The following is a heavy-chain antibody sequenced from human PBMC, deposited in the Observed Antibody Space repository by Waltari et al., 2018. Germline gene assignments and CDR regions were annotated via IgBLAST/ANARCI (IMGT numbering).Heavy chain of an antibody. CDR1: GGSISSSNW. Sequence: QVQLQESGPGLVKPSGTLSLTCAVSGGSISSSNWWSWVRQPPGKGLEWIGEIYHSGSTNYNPAFWCRVTISVDKSKNQFSLKLSSVAAADTAVYYCAREAERGATQDDAFDIWGQGTMVTVSS. J-gene: IGHJ3*02. CDR2: IYHSGST. D-gene: IGHD1-26*01. V-gene: IGHV4-4*02. CDR3: AREAERGATQDDAFDI.